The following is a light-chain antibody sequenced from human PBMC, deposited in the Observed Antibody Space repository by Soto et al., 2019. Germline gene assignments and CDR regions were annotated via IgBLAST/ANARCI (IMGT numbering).Light chain of an antibody. CDR3: QQYGSSIT. CDR2: GAS. V-gene: IGKV3-20*01. J-gene: IGKJ5*01. CDR1: QSISSF. Sequence: ELVLTQSPGTLSLSPGARVTLSCRASQSISSFVAWYQQKPGQAPRLLIYGASSRATGIPDRFTVIGSGTEFTLPLSRLEPEDSAVDDCQQYGSSITFGQGTRLENK.